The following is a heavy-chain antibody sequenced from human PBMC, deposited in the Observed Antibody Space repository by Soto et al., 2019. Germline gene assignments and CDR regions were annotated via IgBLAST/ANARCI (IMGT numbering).Heavy chain of an antibody. Sequence: SETLSLTCTVSGGSISSSSYYWGWIRQPPGKGLEWIGSIYYSGSTYYNPSLKSRVTISVDTSKNQFSLKLSSVTAADTAVYYCARRGRYCSGGSCYNWFDPWGQGTQVTVSS. D-gene: IGHD2-15*01. CDR3: ARRGRYCSGGSCYNWFDP. CDR1: GGSISSSSYY. CDR2: IYYSGST. V-gene: IGHV4-39*01. J-gene: IGHJ5*02.